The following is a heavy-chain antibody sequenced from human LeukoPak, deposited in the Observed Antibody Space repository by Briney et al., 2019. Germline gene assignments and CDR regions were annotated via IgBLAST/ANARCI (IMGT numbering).Heavy chain of an antibody. V-gene: IGHV1-69*04. Sequence: GASVKVSCKASGGTFSSYAISWVRQAPGQGLEWVGRIIPILGIANYAQKFQGRVTITADKSTSTAYMELSSLRSEDTAVYYCARAAADIVATYDYYYYGMDVWGQGTTVTVSS. CDR3: ARAAADIVATYDYYYYGMDV. D-gene: IGHD5-12*01. CDR1: GGTFSSYA. J-gene: IGHJ6*02. CDR2: IIPILGIA.